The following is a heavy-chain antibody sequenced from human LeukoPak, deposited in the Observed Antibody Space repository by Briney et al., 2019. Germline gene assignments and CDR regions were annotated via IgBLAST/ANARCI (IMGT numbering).Heavy chain of an antibody. CDR2: VNHSGAS. V-gene: IGHV4-34*01. Sequence: PSETLSLTCAVSGGSLSGFFWSWIRQPPGKGLEWIGEVNHSGASNYKPSLKSRVTISVDTSRTQLFLMLTSVTAADTALYYCARGGRNKYTSGDFAYWGQGILVTVSS. CDR3: ARGGRNKYTSGDFAY. D-gene: IGHD3-3*01. CDR1: GGSLSGFF. J-gene: IGHJ4*02.